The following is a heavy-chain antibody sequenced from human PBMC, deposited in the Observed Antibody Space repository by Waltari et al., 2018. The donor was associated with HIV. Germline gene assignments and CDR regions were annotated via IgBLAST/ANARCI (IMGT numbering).Heavy chain of an antibody. CDR3: ARGSYGAYED. CDR1: GFTFSSYS. V-gene: IGHV3-21*02. Sequence: EVQLVESGGGLVKPGGFLRLSCAASGFTFSSYSMNWVRQAPGKGLEWVSSINPSSTYIYYADSVKGRVTISRDNAQNSLSLQMNSLRAEDTAIYYCARGSYGAYEDWGQGTLVTVSS. J-gene: IGHJ4*02. D-gene: IGHD4-17*01. CDR2: INPSSTYI.